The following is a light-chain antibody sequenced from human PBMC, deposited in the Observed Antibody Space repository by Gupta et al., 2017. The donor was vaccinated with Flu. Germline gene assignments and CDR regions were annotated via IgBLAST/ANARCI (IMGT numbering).Light chain of an antibody. J-gene: IGLJ3*02. CDR3: QSKDLSRSFRV. V-gene: IGLV1-40*01. CDR2: GNR. Sequence: TNYGTGSNSTIGAGHDVGWYQHQPGSAPKHLMYGNRTRSSGVPDRFSGSKCGTSASLSNTRLQAEDEADYYSQSKDLSRSFRVFGGGTKPTVL. CDR1: NSTIGAGHD.